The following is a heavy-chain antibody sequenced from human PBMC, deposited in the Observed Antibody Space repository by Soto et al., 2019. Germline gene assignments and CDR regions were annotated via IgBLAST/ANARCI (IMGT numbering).Heavy chain of an antibody. Sequence: EVQLVESGGGLLQPGGSLTLSCTASGVTLSNYWMHWVRQAPGKGLVWVSRTKSDGSGTSYTDSVKGRFTISRDNAYNTLYLQMSQLRAEDTAVYYCARGGFDYGPGRMDVWGKGTTVIVSS. CDR1: GVTLSNYW. V-gene: IGHV3-74*01. CDR3: ARGGFDYGPGRMDV. D-gene: IGHD3-10*01. J-gene: IGHJ6*04. CDR2: TKSDGSGT.